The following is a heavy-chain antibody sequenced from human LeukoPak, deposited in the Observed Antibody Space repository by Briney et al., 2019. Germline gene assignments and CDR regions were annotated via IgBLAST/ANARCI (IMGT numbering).Heavy chain of an antibody. D-gene: IGHD3-22*01. J-gene: IGHJ4*02. CDR3: ARQAYDSSGYYYFDY. V-gene: IGHV5-51*01. Sequence: GESLKISCKGSGYSFTSYWIGWVRQMPGKGPEWMGIIYPGDSDTRYSPSFQGQVTISADKSISTAYLQWSSLKASDTAMYYCARQAYDSSGYYYFDYWGQGTLVTVSS. CDR2: IYPGDSDT. CDR1: GYSFTSYW.